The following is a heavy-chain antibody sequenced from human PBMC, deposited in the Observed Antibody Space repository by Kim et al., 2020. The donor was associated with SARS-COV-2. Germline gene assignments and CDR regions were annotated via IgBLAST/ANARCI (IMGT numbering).Heavy chain of an antibody. D-gene: IGHD3-22*01. CDR1: GVSIISGGYY. CDR2: IYYSGST. CDR3: ASLVGSGYYRGYFDY. Sequence: SETLSLTCTVSGVSIISGGYYWSWIRQHPGKGLEWIGYIYYSGSTYYNPSLKSRVTISVDTSKNQFSLKLSSVTAAATAVFYCASLVGSGYYRGYFDYWGQGTLLTVSS. V-gene: IGHV4-31*03. J-gene: IGHJ4*02.